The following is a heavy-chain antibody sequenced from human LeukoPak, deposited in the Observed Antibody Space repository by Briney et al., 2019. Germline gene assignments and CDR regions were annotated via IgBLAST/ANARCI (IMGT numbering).Heavy chain of an antibody. V-gene: IGHV4-59*01. J-gene: IGHJ4*02. CDR2: IYYSGST. CDR3: ASIAVAGQRGY. CDR1: GGSISSYY. D-gene: IGHD6-19*01. Sequence: RSETLSLTCTVSGGSISSYYWSWIRQPPGKGLEWIGYIYYSGSTNYNPSLKSRVTISVDTSKNQFSLKLSSVTAADTAVYYCASIAVAGQRGYWGQGTLVTVSS.